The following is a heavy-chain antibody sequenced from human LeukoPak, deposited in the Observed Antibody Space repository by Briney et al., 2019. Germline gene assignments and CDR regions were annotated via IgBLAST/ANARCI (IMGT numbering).Heavy chain of an antibody. CDR3: ARVGYCTGDSRYNDY. Sequence: ASVKVSCKASGYTFTSYYMHWVRQAPGQGLEWMGIINPSGGSTSYAQKFQGRVTMTRDTSTSTVYMELSSLRSEDTAVYYCARVGYCTGDSRYNDYWGQGTLVTVSS. V-gene: IGHV1-46*01. CDR2: INPSGGST. D-gene: IGHD2-15*01. J-gene: IGHJ4*02. CDR1: GYTFTSYY.